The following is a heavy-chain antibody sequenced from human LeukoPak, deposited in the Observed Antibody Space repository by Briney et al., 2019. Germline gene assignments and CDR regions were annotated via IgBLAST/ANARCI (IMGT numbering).Heavy chain of an antibody. CDR1: GFTFSNAW. V-gene: IGHV3-15*01. D-gene: IGHD3-22*01. CDR3: TTVQIPDSSGYYYLDYFDY. CDR2: IKSETDGGTT. J-gene: IGHJ4*02. Sequence: GGSLRLSCAASGFTFSNAWMSWVRQAPGKGLEWVGRIKSETDGGTTDYAAPVKGRFTISRDDSKNTLYLQMNSLKTEDTAVYYCTTVQIPDSSGYYYLDYFDYWGQGTLVTVSS.